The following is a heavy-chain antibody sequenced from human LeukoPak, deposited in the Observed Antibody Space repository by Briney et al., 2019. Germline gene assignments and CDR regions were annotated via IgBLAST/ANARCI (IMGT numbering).Heavy chain of an antibody. V-gene: IGHV3-23*01. CDR1: GFTFSSYA. CDR2: ISGSGGST. J-gene: IGHJ3*02. D-gene: IGHD3-10*01. Sequence: PGGSLRPSCAASGFTFSSYAMSWVRQAPGKGLEWVSAISGSGGSTYYADSVKGRFTISRDNSKNTLYLQMNSLRAEDTAVYYCAKGYGSGSYYNRDAFDIWGQGTMVTVSS. CDR3: AKGYGSGSYYNRDAFDI.